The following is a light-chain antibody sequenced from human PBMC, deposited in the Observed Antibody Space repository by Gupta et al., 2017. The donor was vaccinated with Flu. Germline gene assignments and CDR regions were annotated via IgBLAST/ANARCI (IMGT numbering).Light chain of an antibody. J-gene: IGKJ1*01. Sequence: PSSWSESVGDRVIITCRASQGLRDWLAWYQQKPGKAPTLLIYAGSKLHSGVPARFSGSGSGTDFTLTITSLQPEDFATYYGQQANSSPRTFGQGTKVEIK. CDR3: QQANSSPRT. CDR2: AGS. V-gene: IGKV1-12*01. CDR1: QGLRDW.